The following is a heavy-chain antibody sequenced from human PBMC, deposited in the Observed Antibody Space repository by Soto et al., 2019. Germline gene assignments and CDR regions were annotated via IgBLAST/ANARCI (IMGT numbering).Heavy chain of an antibody. CDR1: GGSISSYY. Sequence: SETLSLTCTVSGGSISSYYWRWIRQPPGKGLEWIGYIYYSGSTNYNPSLKSRVTISVDTSKNQFSLKLSSVTAADTAVYYCASHGALGSIFGVTYLDYWGQGTLVTVSS. J-gene: IGHJ4*02. CDR2: IYYSGST. V-gene: IGHV4-59*08. D-gene: IGHD3-3*01. CDR3: ASHGALGSIFGVTYLDY.